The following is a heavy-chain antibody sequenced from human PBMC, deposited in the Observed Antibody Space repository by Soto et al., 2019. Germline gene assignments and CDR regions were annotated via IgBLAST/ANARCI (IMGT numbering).Heavy chain of an antibody. D-gene: IGHD5-18*01. V-gene: IGHV1-18*01. J-gene: IGHJ4*02. CDR1: GCTFTSYG. CDR2: ISACNGNT. Sequence: GASVKVSCKASGCTFTSYGISWVRQAPGQGLEWMGWISACNGNTNYAQKLQGRVTMTTDTCTSTAYMELRSLRSDDTAEYYYAGDLETAMVPTANWGQGTLVTVSS. CDR3: AGDLETAMVPTAN.